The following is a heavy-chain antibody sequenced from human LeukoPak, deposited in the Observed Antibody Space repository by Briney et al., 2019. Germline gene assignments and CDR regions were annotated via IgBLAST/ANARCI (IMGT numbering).Heavy chain of an antibody. CDR1: GYTFTHYA. D-gene: IGHD3-22*01. V-gene: IGHV1-3*01. J-gene: IGHJ4*02. CDR2: INAGNGNT. Sequence: ASVKVSCKASGYTFTHYAMHWVRQAPGQRLEWMGWINAGNGNTKYSQKFQGRVTITRDTSASTAYMELSSLRSEDTAVYYCARDWWDDSSGSPFDYWGQGTLVTVSS. CDR3: ARDWWDDSSGSPFDY.